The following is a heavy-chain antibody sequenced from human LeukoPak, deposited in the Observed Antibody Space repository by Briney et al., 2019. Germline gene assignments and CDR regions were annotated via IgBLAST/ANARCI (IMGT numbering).Heavy chain of an antibody. J-gene: IGHJ6*02. CDR2: INPNSGGT. CDR3: ARSELLLDYYYYGMDV. D-gene: IGHD1-26*01. CDR1: GYTFTGYY. Sequence: ASVKVSCKASGYTFTGYYMHWVRQAPGQGLEWMGWINPNSGGTNYAQKFQGRVTMTRDTSISTAYMELSRLRSDDTAVYYCARSELLLDYYYYGMDVWGQGTTVTVSS. V-gene: IGHV1-2*02.